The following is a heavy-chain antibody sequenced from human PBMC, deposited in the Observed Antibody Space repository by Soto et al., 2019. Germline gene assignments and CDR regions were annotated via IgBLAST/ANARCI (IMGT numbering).Heavy chain of an antibody. V-gene: IGHV1-18*01. J-gene: IGHJ3*02. CDR2: ISAYNGNT. CDR3: ARVFFRLFAFDI. Sequence: QVQLVQSGGEVKKPGASVKVSCKASGYTFTTYGISWVRQAPGQGLEWMGWISAYNGNTSYAQKIQGRVTMTTYTSPSPAYMELRSLTSDDTAVYYCARVFFRLFAFDIWGQGTRVTVSS. D-gene: IGHD3-22*01. CDR1: GYTFTTYG.